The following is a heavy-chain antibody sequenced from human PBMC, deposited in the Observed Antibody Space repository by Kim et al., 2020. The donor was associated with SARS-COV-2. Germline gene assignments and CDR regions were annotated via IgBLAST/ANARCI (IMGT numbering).Heavy chain of an antibody. D-gene: IGHD2-2*01. CDR3: AKALGYCSSTSCSGSDA. CDR2: ISWNSGSI. CDR1: GFTFDDYA. J-gene: IGHJ3*01. Sequence: GGSMRLSCAASGFTFDDYAMHWVRQAPGKGLEWVSGISWNSGSIGYADSVKGRFTISRDNAKNSLYLQMNSLRAEDTALYYCAKALGYCSSTSCSGSDA. V-gene: IGHV3-9*01.